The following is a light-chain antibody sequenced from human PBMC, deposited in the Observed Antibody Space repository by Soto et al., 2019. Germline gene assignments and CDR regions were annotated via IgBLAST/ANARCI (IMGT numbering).Light chain of an antibody. J-gene: IGLJ3*02. V-gene: IGLV4-69*01. CDR2: VNSDGSH. CDR3: QTWGFGLHWV. Sequence: QLVLTQSPSASASLGASVKLTCTLSSGHSTYAIAWHQQHPQKGPRYLMKVNSDGSHSKGDGIPDRFSGSSSGAERYLTISSLQSEDEADYHCQTWGFGLHWVFGGGTKLTVL. CDR1: SGHSTYA.